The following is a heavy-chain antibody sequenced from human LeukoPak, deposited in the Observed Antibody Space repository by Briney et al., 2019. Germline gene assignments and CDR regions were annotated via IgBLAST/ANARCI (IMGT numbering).Heavy chain of an antibody. CDR2: ISSSGSYT. CDR1: GFTFSGYY. D-gene: IGHD6-13*01. V-gene: IGHV3-11*05. J-gene: IGHJ4*02. CDR3: ARASFGSTWVPDY. Sequence: GGSLRLSCAASGFTFSGYYMNWIRQTPGKGLDWISYISSSGSYTNSADSVKGRFTISRDNAKNSLFLQMDSLRAEDTAVYYCARASFGSTWVPDYWGQGTLVTVSP.